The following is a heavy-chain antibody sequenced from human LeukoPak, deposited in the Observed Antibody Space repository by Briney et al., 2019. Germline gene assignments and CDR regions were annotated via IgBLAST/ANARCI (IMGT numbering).Heavy chain of an antibody. CDR3: ARLPHSSPPGH. Sequence: GGSLRLSCGASGFTVSSKYMTWVRQAPGKGLEWVSAIYSDGSTDYADSVKGRFTISRDNSKNTLYLQMNSLRAEDTAVYYCARLPHSSPPGHWGQGTLVTVSS. J-gene: IGHJ4*02. D-gene: IGHD6-13*01. CDR1: GFTVSSKY. CDR2: IYSDGST. V-gene: IGHV3-66*01.